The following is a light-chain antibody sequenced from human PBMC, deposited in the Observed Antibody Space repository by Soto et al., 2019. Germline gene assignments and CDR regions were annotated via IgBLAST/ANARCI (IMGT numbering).Light chain of an antibody. CDR3: QQRHSYPIT. J-gene: IGKJ5*01. Sequence: DIQLTQSPSFLSASVGDRVTITFRASQGISSYLAWYQQRPGKAPNLLIYTASTLQSGVPSRFSGSGSGTEFTLTISSLQPEDFATYYCQQRHSYPITFGHGTRLEI. CDR1: QGISSY. CDR2: TAS. V-gene: IGKV1-9*01.